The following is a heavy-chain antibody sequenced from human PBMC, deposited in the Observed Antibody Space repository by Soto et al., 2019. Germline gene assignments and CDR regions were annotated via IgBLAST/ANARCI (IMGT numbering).Heavy chain of an antibody. CDR1: GGSISSSNW. CDR2: IYHSGST. J-gene: IGHJ6*02. D-gene: IGHD2-15*01. Sequence: QVQLQESGPGLVKPSGTLSLTCAVSGGSISSSNWWSWVRQPPGKGLEWIGEIYHSGSTNYNPSLKGRVTISVDKSKNQFARRLSSVPAADTAVYYCARAVVAADLSSGMDVWGQGTTVTVSS. CDR3: ARAVVAADLSSGMDV. V-gene: IGHV4-4*02.